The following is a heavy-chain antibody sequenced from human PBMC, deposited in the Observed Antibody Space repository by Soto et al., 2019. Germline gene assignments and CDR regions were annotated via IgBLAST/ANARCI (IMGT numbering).Heavy chain of an antibody. J-gene: IGHJ4*02. Sequence: QVQLVESGGGVVQPGRSLRLSCAASGFTFSSYGMHWVRQAPGKGLEWVAVIWYDGSNKYYADSMKGRFTISRDNSKNTLYLQMNSLRAEDTAVYYCARDRTFLEWLLVDYWGQGTLVTVSS. V-gene: IGHV3-33*01. CDR1: GFTFSSYG. CDR3: ARDRTFLEWLLVDY. D-gene: IGHD3-3*02. CDR2: IWYDGSNK.